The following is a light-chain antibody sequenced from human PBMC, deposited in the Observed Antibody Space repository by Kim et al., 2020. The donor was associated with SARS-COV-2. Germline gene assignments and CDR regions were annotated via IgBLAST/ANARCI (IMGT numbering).Light chain of an antibody. Sequence: EIVMTQSPATLSVSPAERVTLSCRASQSVSSNLAWYQQKPGQAPRLLIYGASTRATGIPARFSGSGSGTEFTLTISSLQSEDFAVYYCQQYNNWPLTFGGGTKVDIK. CDR2: GAS. CDR1: QSVSSN. CDR3: QQYNNWPLT. V-gene: IGKV3-15*01. J-gene: IGKJ4*01.